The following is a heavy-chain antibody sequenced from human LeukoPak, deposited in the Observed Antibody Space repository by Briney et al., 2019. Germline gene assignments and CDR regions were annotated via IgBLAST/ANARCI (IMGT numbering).Heavy chain of an antibody. Sequence: PSQTLSLTCSVSGGSISSGGYYWSWIRQHPGKGLEWIGYIYYSGNTYFNPSLNSRVTISLDTSKNQFFLKLSSVTAADTAVYYCARAGEEQWRSLGDYFDYWGQGTLVTVSS. CDR2: IYYSGNT. V-gene: IGHV4-31*03. CDR3: ARAGEEQWRSLGDYFDY. D-gene: IGHD6-19*01. J-gene: IGHJ4*02. CDR1: GGSISSGGYY.